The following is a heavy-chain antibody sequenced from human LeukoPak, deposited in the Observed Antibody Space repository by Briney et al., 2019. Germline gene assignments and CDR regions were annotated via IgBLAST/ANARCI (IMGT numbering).Heavy chain of an antibody. D-gene: IGHD5-24*01. CDR2: ISWNSGSI. CDR3: AKDMRMATTSALLDY. V-gene: IGHV3-9*01. Sequence: GGSLRLSCAASGFTFDDYAMHWVRQAPGKGLEWVSGISWNSGSIGYADSVKGRFTISRDNAKNSLYLQMNSLRAEDTALYYCAKDMRMATTSALLDYWGQGTLVTVSS. CDR1: GFTFDDYA. J-gene: IGHJ4*02.